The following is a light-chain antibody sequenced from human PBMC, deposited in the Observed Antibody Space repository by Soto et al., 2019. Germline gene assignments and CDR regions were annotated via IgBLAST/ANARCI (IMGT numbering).Light chain of an antibody. Sequence: QSALTQPASVSGSPGQSITISCTGTSSDVGNYNYVSWYQQYPGRVPKLLIYMVSNRPSGVSNRFSGSKSGNTASLTISGLQAEDEADYYCSSYTSATTHVFGTGTKVTVL. V-gene: IGLV2-14*01. CDR1: SSDVGNYNY. CDR2: MVS. J-gene: IGLJ1*01. CDR3: SSYTSATTHV.